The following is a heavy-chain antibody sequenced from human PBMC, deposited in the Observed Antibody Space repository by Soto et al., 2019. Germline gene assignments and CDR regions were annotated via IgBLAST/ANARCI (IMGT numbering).Heavy chain of an antibody. Sequence: SETLSLTCTVSGGSVSSGSYYWSWIRQPPGKGLEYIGYLYYSGSTNYNPSLKSRVTISVDTPKNQFSLKLTSVTAADTAIYYCARGQAFWTGYYRMPYYFDYWGQGTLVTVS. J-gene: IGHJ4*02. V-gene: IGHV4-61*01. CDR1: GGSVSSGSYY. CDR3: ARGQAFWTGYYRMPYYFDY. D-gene: IGHD3-3*01. CDR2: LYYSGST.